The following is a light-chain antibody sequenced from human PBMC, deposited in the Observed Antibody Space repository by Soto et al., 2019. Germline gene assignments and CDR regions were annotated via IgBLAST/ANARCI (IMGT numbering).Light chain of an antibody. V-gene: IGKV3-20*01. CDR2: GAS. J-gene: IGKJ5*01. CDR3: QQYVSSPTIT. CDR1: QSVSSSY. Sequence: EIVLTQSPGTLSLSPGERATLSCRASQSVSSSYLAWYQQKPGQAPRLLIYGASSRATGIPDRFSGSGSGTDFTLTISRLEPEDFAVYYCQQYVSSPTITLAQGTRLEI.